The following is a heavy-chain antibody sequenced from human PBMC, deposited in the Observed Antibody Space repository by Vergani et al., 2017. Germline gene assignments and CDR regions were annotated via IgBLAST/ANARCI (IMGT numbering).Heavy chain of an antibody. CDR1: GYSFTSYW. J-gene: IGHJ6*03. Sequence: EVQLVQSGAEVKKPGESLKISCKGSGYSFTSYWIGWVRQMPGKGLEWMGRIDPSDSYTNYSPSFQGHVTISADKSISTAYLQWSSLKASDTAMYYCARYSSGWYRHYYYMDVWGKGTTVTVSS. V-gene: IGHV5-10-1*01. CDR2: IDPSDSYT. CDR3: ARYSSGWYRHYYYMDV. D-gene: IGHD6-19*01.